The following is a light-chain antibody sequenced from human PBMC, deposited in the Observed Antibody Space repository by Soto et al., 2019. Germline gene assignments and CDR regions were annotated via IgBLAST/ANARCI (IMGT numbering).Light chain of an antibody. CDR2: AAS. Sequence: EIVLTQSPGTLSLSPGERAPLYCRASRSLSSSYVVWYQQKPGQAPRLLIYAASRRATGIPDRFSGSGSATEYTLTISRLEPEDFAVYYCQQQGTFGQGTKLEIK. CDR1: RSLSSSY. CDR3: QQQGT. J-gene: IGKJ2*01. V-gene: IGKV3-20*01.